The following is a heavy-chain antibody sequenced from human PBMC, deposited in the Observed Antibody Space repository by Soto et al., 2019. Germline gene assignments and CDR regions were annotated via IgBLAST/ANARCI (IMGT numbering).Heavy chain of an antibody. CDR3: ARGGSSLNYYYYGMDV. Sequence: GASVKVSCKASGYTFTSYGISWVRQAPGQGLEWMGWISAYNGNTNYAQKLQGRVTMTTDTSTSTAYMELRSLRSDDTAVYDCARGGSSLNYYYYGMDVWGQGTTVTVSS. J-gene: IGHJ6*02. D-gene: IGHD6-6*01. CDR1: GYTFTSYG. CDR2: ISAYNGNT. V-gene: IGHV1-18*04.